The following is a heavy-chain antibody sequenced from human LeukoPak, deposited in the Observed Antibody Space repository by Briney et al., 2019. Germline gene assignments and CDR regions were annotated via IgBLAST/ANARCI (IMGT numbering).Heavy chain of an antibody. D-gene: IGHD6-19*01. CDR2: INAGNGNT. CDR3: ARDLGYSSGWYGRGYFDY. CDR1: GYTFTSYA. J-gene: IGHJ4*02. Sequence: ASVKVSCKACGYTFTSYAMHWVRQAPGQRVEWMGWINAGNGNTKYSQNFQGRVTITRDTSASTSYMELSSLRSEDTAVYYCARDLGYSSGWYGRGYFDYWGQGTLVTVSS. V-gene: IGHV1-3*01.